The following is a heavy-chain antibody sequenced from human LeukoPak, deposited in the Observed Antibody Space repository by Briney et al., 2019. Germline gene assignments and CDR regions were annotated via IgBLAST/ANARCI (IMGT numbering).Heavy chain of an antibody. CDR3: VRRLASGDYHPLG. J-gene: IGHJ4*02. CDR1: GGSISSTTCY. V-gene: IGHV4-39*01. D-gene: IGHD1-26*01. CDR2: MYKNVIT. Sequence: PSETLPLTCTVSGGSISSTTCYWGWVRQPPGKGLEWIGSMYKNVITYYNPSLESRVTISVDMSKSQFSLKLNSVTAADTAVYYCVRRLASGDYHPLGWGQGTLVTVSS.